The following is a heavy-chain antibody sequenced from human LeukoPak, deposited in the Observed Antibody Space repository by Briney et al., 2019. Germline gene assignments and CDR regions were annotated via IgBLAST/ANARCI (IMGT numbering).Heavy chain of an antibody. CDR3: ARDGRGTYGYGYYYGMDL. J-gene: IGHJ6*02. Sequence: SQTLSLTCTVSGGSISSGGDCWSWIRQHPGKGLEWIGYIYDSGSTYYNPSLKSRFTISVETSKNQFSLKMSSVTAADPAVYYCARDGRGTYGYGYYYGMDLWGQGTTVTVSS. V-gene: IGHV4-31*03. D-gene: IGHD5-18*01. CDR2: IYDSGST. CDR1: GGSISSGGDC.